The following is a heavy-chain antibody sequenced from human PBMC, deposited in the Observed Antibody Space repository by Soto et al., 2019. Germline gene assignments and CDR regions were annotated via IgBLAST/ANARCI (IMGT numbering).Heavy chain of an antibody. CDR3: ARCPPSRELVPHYYYYYYMDV. Sequence: GGSLRLSCAASGFTFSIYSMNWVRQAPGRGLEWVSYISSSSSTIYYTDSVKGRFTISRDNAKNSLYLQMNSLRDEDTAVYYCARCPPSRELVPHYYYYYYMDVWGKGTTVTVSS. CDR2: ISSSSSTI. J-gene: IGHJ6*03. CDR1: GFTFSIYS. D-gene: IGHD6-13*01. V-gene: IGHV3-48*02.